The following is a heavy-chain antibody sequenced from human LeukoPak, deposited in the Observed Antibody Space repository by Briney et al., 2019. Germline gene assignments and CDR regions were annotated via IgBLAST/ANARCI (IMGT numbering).Heavy chain of an antibody. CDR3: AKVGRYFDSYYFDY. Sequence: PGGSLRLSCAASGFTFSSYGMSWVRQAPGKGLEWVSAISGSGGSTYYADSVKGRFTISRDNSKNTLYLQMNSLRAEDTAVYYCAKVGRYFDSYYFDYWGQGTLVTVSS. J-gene: IGHJ4*02. CDR1: GFTFSSYG. V-gene: IGHV3-23*01. D-gene: IGHD3-9*01. CDR2: ISGSGGST.